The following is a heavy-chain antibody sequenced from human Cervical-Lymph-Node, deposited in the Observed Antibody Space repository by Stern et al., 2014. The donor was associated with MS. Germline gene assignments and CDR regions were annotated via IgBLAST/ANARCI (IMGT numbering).Heavy chain of an antibody. J-gene: IGHJ6*02. D-gene: IGHD3-22*01. Sequence: VQLVESGPGPVKPSETLSLTCTVSGGSISTNYWNWIRQPPGKGLEYIGYIYYSGSTNYNPSLKSRVTISMDTSKNHFSLQLSSVTAADTAVYYCARAFYYYDSSYENEYFYGLDVWGPGTTVTVSS. CDR3: ARAFYYYDSSYENEYFYGLDV. V-gene: IGHV4-59*08. CDR2: IYYSGST. CDR1: GGSISTNY.